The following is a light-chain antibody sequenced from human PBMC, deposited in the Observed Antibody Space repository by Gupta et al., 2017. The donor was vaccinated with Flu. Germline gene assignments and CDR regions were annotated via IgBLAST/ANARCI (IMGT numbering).Light chain of an antibody. CDR1: RLGDKY. V-gene: IGLV3-1*01. CDR2: QDS. CDR3: QAWGSSNYV. Sequence: SPGQPASITCSGDRLGDKYACWYQQKPGQSLVLVIYQDSQRPSGIPERFSGSKSGNTATLTISGTQVMDDAYYYCQAWGSSNYVFGTGTKVTVL. J-gene: IGLJ1*01.